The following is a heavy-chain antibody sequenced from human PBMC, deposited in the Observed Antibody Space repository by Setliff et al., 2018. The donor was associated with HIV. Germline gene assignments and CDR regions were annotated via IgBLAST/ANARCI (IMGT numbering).Heavy chain of an antibody. J-gene: IGHJ4*02. V-gene: IGHV3-15*01. Sequence: GGSLRLSCVVSGLTFSDAWLSWVRQAPGTGLDWVGRIISQGGGGTTDYAAPVKGRFTISRDDSKDTVYLQMNSLQVDDTGVYYCTTDEVTMVRGILYFFNYWGQGALVTVSS. CDR3: TTDEVTMVRGILYFFNY. CDR2: IISQGGGGTT. CDR1: GLTFSDAW. D-gene: IGHD3-10*01.